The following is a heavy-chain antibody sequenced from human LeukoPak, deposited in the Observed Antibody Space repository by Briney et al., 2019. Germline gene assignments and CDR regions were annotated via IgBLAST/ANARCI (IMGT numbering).Heavy chain of an antibody. J-gene: IGHJ4*02. D-gene: IGHD4-23*01. CDR3: ARGSYSGNSYFAY. Sequence: PGGSLRLSCAASGFTFRSYEMNRVRQAPGKELEWVSYTTSSGSTMYYADSVKGRFTISRDNAKNSLYLQMNSLRAEDTAVYYCARGSYSGNSYFAYWGQGTLVTVSS. V-gene: IGHV3-48*03. CDR1: GFTFRSYE. CDR2: TTSSGSTM.